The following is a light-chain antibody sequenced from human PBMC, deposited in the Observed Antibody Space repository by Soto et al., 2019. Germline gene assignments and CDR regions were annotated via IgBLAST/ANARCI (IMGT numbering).Light chain of an antibody. CDR2: SNN. V-gene: IGLV1-44*01. CDR1: SSNIGTYT. Sequence: QSVLTQPPSASGTPGQRVTISCSGSSSNIGTYTVNWYQQVPGTAPKLLIYSNNQRPSGVPDRFSGSKSGTSASLAISGLQSEDEADYYCAAWDASLDGVIFGGGTKLTVL. CDR3: AAWDASLDGVI. J-gene: IGLJ2*01.